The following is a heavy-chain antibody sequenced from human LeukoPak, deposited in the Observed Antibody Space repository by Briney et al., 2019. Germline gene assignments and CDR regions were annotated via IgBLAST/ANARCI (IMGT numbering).Heavy chain of an antibody. CDR3: ARSTVLGVVINPFYYYYMDV. J-gene: IGHJ6*03. D-gene: IGHD3-3*01. Sequence: GSVKVSCKASGYTFTSYGISWVRQAPGQGLELMEWISANNGNTNYIQQFQDRVTMTTDTSTTTAYMELGSLRSDDTAVYYCARSTVLGVVINPFYYYYMDVWGRGTTVTVSS. CDR1: GYTFTSYG. V-gene: IGHV1-18*01. CDR2: ISANNGNT.